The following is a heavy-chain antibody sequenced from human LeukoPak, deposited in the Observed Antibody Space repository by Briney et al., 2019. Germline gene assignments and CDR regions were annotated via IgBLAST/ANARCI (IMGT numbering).Heavy chain of an antibody. Sequence: SETLSLTCTVSGYSINSGYYWGWIRQPPGKGLEWIGSIYHSGSTYYNPSLKSRVTISVDTSKNQFSLKLSSVTAADTAVYYCARHGIEGNTYYYDSSGDNFDYWGQGTLVTVSS. V-gene: IGHV4-38-2*02. J-gene: IGHJ4*02. CDR3: ARHGIEGNTYYYDSSGDNFDY. D-gene: IGHD3-22*01. CDR2: IYHSGST. CDR1: GYSINSGYY.